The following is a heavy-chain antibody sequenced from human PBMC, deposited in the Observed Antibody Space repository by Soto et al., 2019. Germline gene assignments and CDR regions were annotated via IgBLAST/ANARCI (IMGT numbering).Heavy chain of an antibody. CDR3: ARDTGLAPTVWGY. V-gene: IGHV4-31*03. Sequence: QVQLQESGPGLVKPSQTLSLTCSVSGDSIRGGGHYWNWIRQFPGKGLEWIGYVYHSGSTHDNPSLRGRLTISIDTSKNQFSLRLISVTAADTALYYWARDTGLAPTVWGYWGHGTQVTVSS. D-gene: IGHD7-27*01. J-gene: IGHJ4*03. CDR2: VYHSGST. CDR1: GDSIRGGGHY.